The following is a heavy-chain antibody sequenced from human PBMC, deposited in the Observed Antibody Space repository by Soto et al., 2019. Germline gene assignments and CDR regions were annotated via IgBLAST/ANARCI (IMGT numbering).Heavy chain of an antibody. V-gene: IGHV3-30-3*01. CDR2: ISYDGSNK. CDR3: ARGYYGSGSYGGVFDY. D-gene: IGHD3-10*01. J-gene: IGHJ4*02. CDR1: GFTFSSYA. Sequence: QVQLVESGGGVVQPGRSLRLSCAASGFTFSSYAMHWVRQAPGKGLEWVAVISYDGSNKYYADSVKGRFTISRDNSKNTLYLQMNRLRAEDTAVYYCARGYYGSGSYGGVFDYWGQGTLVTVSS.